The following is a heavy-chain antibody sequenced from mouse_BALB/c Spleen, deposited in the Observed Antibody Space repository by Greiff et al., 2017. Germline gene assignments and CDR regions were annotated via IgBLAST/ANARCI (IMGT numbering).Heavy chain of an antibody. D-gene: IGHD2-4*01. CDR1: GFTFSSYG. CDR3: ARNDYDGPLAY. V-gene: IGHV5-6*01. Sequence: EVQVVESGGDLVKPGGSLKLSCAASGFTFSSYGMSWVRQTPDKRLEWVATISSGGSYTYYPDSVKGRFTISRDNAKNTLYLQMSSLKSEDTAMYYCARNDYDGPLAYWGQGTLVTVSA. CDR2: ISSGGSYT. J-gene: IGHJ3*01.